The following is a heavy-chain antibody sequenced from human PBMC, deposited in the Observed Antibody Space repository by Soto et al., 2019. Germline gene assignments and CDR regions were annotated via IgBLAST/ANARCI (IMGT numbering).Heavy chain of an antibody. Sequence: SETLSLTCAVYGGSFSGYYWSWIRQPPGKGLEWIGEINHSGSTNYNPSLKSRVTISVDTSKNQFSLKLSSVTAADTAVYYCARAVEWLRPNYYYYYYMDVWGKGTTGTV. CDR3: ARAVEWLRPNYYYYYYMDV. D-gene: IGHD5-12*01. J-gene: IGHJ6*03. CDR2: INHSGST. V-gene: IGHV4-34*01. CDR1: GGSFSGYY.